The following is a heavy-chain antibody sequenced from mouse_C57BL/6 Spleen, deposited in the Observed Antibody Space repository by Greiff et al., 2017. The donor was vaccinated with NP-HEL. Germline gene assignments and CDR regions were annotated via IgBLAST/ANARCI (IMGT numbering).Heavy chain of an antibody. D-gene: IGHD1-1*01. J-gene: IGHJ4*01. CDR2: ISYDGSN. Sequence: VQLKQSGPGLVKPSQSLSLSCSVTGYSITSGYYWNWIRQFPGNQLEWMGYISYDGSNNYNPSLKNRISITRDTSKNQCFLKLNSVTTEDTGTYYCASSYHNAMDYWGQGTTVTVSS. CDR1: GYSITSGYY. CDR3: ASSYHNAMDY. V-gene: IGHV3-6*01.